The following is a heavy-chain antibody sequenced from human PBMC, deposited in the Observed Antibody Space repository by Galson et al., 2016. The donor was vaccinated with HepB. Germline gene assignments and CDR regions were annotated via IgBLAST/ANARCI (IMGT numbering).Heavy chain of an antibody. Sequence: SLRLSCAASGFTFSSYSMNWVRQAPGKGPEWVSFISSSSNYIYYADSVKGRFTISRDNAKKSLYLQMNSLRAEDTAVYYCARVHYSGRHFILDYWGQGTLVTVPS. CDR1: GFTFSSYS. CDR2: ISSSSNYI. CDR3: ARVHYSGRHFILDY. J-gene: IGHJ4*02. V-gene: IGHV3-21*01. D-gene: IGHD1-26*01.